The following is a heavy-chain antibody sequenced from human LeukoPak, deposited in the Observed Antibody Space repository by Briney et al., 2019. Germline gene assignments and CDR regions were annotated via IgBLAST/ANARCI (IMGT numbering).Heavy chain of an antibody. D-gene: IGHD6-13*01. CDR2: IIPIFGTA. J-gene: IGHJ4*02. CDR1: GYTFTSYG. CDR3: ASGAAAGTFDY. Sequence: ASVKVSCKASGYTFTSYGISWVRQAPGQGLEWMGGIIPIFGTANYAQKFQGRVTITADKSTSTAYMELSSLRSEDTAVYYCASGAAAGTFDYWGQGTLVTVSS. V-gene: IGHV1-69*06.